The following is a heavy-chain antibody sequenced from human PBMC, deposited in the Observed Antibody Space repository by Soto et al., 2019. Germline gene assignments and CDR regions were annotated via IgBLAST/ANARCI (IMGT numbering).Heavy chain of an antibody. V-gene: IGHV1-69*08. D-gene: IGHD2-21*01. CDR1: GGTFSSYS. Sequence: VQLVQSGAEVKKPGSSVKVSCKSSGGTFSSYSINWVRQAPGQGLEWMGRIIPILGIANYAQKFQGRVTITADKSTSTAYMELSSLRSDDTAVYYCAREIEGRQSTHSWFDPWGQGTLVTVSS. CDR2: IIPILGIA. CDR3: AREIEGRQSTHSWFDP. J-gene: IGHJ5*02.